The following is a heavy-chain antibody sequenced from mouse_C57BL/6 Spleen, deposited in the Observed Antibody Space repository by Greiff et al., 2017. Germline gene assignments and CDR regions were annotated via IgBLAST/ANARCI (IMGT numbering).Heavy chain of an antibody. V-gene: IGHV1-5*01. J-gene: IGHJ4*01. CDR3: TDDYDGRGAMDG. CDR1: GYTFTSYW. Sequence: EVQLQQSGPVLARPGASVKMSCKTSGYTFTSYWMHWVKQRPGQGLEWIGAIYPGNSDTSYNQKFKGKAKLTAVTSASTAYMKLSSLTTEDSAVCDGTDDYDGRGAMDGWGKGTSVTVSS. CDR2: IYPGNSDT. D-gene: IGHD2-4*01.